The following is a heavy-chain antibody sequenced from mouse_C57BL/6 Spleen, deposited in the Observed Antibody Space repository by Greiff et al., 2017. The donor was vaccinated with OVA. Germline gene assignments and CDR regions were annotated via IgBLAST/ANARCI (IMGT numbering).Heavy chain of an antibody. Sequence: VQLQESGADLAKPGASVKLSCKASGYTFTSYWMHWVQQTPGQGLEWIGYINPSSGYTKYNKKFKDQATLTADKSSSTDYMQLSSLTYEDSAVYYCGRDHDYRYCEGWGRGTTVTVSS. V-gene: IGHV1-7*01. CDR1: GYTFTSYW. CDR2: INPSSGYT. CDR3: GRDHDYRYCEG. J-gene: IGHJ1*03. D-gene: IGHD2-3*01.